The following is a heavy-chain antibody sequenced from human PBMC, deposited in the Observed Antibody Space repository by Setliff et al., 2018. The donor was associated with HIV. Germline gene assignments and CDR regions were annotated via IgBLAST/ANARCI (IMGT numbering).Heavy chain of an antibody. CDR1: GFTVSSNY. D-gene: IGHD4-17*01. CDR2: IYRGGST. CDR3: ARDAYGGLTFDY. Sequence: GGSLRLSCAASGFTVSSNYMSWVRQAPGKGLEWVSVIYRGGSTYYADSVKGRVTISRDNSKNTLYLQMNSLRAEDTAVYYCARDAYGGLTFDYWGQGTLVTSPQ. J-gene: IGHJ4*02. V-gene: IGHV3-53*01.